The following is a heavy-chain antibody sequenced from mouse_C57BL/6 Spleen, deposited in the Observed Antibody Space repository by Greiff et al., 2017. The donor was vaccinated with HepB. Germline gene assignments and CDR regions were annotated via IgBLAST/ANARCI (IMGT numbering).Heavy chain of an antibody. J-gene: IGHJ4*01. CDR2: IWSGGST. V-gene: IGHV2-2*01. Sequence: QVQLKQSGPGLVQPSQSLSITCTVSGFSLTSYGVHWVRQSPGKGLEWLGVIWSGGSTDYNAAFISRLSISKDNSKSQVFFKMNSLQADDTAIYYCARNTPGDYYAMDYWGQGTSVTVSS. CDR3: ARNTPGDYYAMDY. CDR1: GFSLTSYG.